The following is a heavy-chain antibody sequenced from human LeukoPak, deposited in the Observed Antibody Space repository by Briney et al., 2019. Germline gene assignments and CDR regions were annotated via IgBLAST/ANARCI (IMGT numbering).Heavy chain of an antibody. V-gene: IGHV4-34*01. CDR2: INHSGST. CDR1: GGSFSGYY. Sequence: PSETLSLTCAVYGGSFSGYYWSWIRQPPGKGLEWIGEINHSGSTNYNPSLKSRVTISVDTSKNQFSLKLSSVTAADTAVYYCARAIIRIASSFDPWGQGTLVTVSS. CDR3: ARAIIRIASSFDP. J-gene: IGHJ5*02. D-gene: IGHD6-13*01.